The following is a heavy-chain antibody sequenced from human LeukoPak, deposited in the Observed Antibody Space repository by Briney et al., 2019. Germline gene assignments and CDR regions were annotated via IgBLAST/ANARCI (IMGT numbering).Heavy chain of an antibody. CDR1: GYTFTRYG. CDR2: ITAYNGNT. Sequence: ASMKVSCKASGYTFTRYGISWVRQAPGQGLEWMGWITAYNGNTNYAQRLQGRVTMTTDTSTSTAYMELRSLRSDDTAVYYCARGVYYYGSGSPMKGRRYYYYGMDVWGQGTTVTVSS. V-gene: IGHV1-18*01. J-gene: IGHJ6*02. D-gene: IGHD3-10*01. CDR3: ARGVYYYGSGSPMKGRRYYYYGMDV.